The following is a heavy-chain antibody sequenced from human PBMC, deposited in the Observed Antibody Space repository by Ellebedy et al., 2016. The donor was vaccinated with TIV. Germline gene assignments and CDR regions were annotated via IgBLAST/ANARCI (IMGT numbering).Heavy chain of an antibody. V-gene: IGHV4-59*08. D-gene: IGHD3/OR15-3a*01. Sequence: SETLSLTCTVSGGSISSYYWSWIRQPPGKGLEWIGYIYYSGSTNYNPSLKSRVSMSVDTSKNQFSLKLSSVTAADTAVYYCVLDQRSFDYWGQGTLVTVSS. CDR1: GGSISSYY. CDR2: IYYSGST. CDR3: VLDQRSFDY. J-gene: IGHJ4*02.